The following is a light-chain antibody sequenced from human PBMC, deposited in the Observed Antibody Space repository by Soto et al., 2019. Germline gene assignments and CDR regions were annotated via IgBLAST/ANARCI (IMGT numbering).Light chain of an antibody. Sequence: EIVLTQSPGTLSFSPGERATLSCTASQSLSSNFLAWYQQKPGQAPRLLIYGASNRATGIPDRFSGSGSGTDFTLTISRLEPEDFAVYYCQQYGSSGTFGQGTKVDIK. CDR3: QQYGSSGT. J-gene: IGKJ1*01. CDR1: QSLSSNF. CDR2: GAS. V-gene: IGKV3-20*01.